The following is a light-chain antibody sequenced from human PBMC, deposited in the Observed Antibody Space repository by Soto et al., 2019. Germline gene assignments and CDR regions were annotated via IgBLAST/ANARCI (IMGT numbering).Light chain of an antibody. Sequence: EIVLKQSPGTLSLSPGDRATSSCRASQSVSSTALAWYQQKAGQAPRLIIYGASNRATGIPDRFSGSGSLTDFTRTIIRLEPDAFAVYYWQKYGRLTSPAFGQGTKLQIK. V-gene: IGKV3-20*01. CDR1: QSVSSTA. CDR3: QKYGRLTSPA. J-gene: IGKJ1*01. CDR2: GAS.